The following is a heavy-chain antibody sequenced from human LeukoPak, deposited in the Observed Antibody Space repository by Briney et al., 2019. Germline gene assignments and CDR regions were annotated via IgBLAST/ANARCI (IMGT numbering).Heavy chain of an antibody. D-gene: IGHD2-2*01. Sequence: GGSLRLSCAASGFTFSSYAMHWVRQAPGKGLEWVAVISYDGSNKYYADSVKGRFTISRDNSKNTLYLQMNSLRAEDTAVYYCAKDRVVCSSTSCYWMGVGLNYYMDVWGKGTTVTISS. CDR1: GFTFSSYA. J-gene: IGHJ6*03. CDR2: ISYDGSNK. V-gene: IGHV3-30*04. CDR3: AKDRVVCSSTSCYWMGVGLNYYMDV.